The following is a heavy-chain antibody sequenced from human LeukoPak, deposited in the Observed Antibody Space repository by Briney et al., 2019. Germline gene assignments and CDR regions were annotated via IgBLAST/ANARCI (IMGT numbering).Heavy chain of an antibody. V-gene: IGHV3-30*03. CDR1: AFNFNTYP. J-gene: IGHJ4*02. D-gene: IGHD3-16*01. CDR2: ISEDGRNG. Sequence: GWSLRLSCVASAFNFNTYPMHWVRQAPGKGLEWVAVISEDGRNGYYLDSVKGRFTISRENSKKMLYLQMNSLRVDDTAVYYCVGGDFHYWGQGTLVTVSP. CDR3: VGGDFHY.